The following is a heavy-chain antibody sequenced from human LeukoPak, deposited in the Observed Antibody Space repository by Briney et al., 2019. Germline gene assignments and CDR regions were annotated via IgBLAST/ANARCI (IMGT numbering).Heavy chain of an antibody. CDR2: ITGSGGST. V-gene: IGHV3-23*01. D-gene: IGHD7-27*01. J-gene: IGHJ4*02. CDR3: AKNWGTSNYFFDY. CDR1: GFTFSTFA. Sequence: GGSLRLSCAASGFTFSTFAMSWVRQAPGKGLEWVSAITGSGGSTYYTDSVKGRFTISRDNSKNTVYLQMNSLRAEDTAIYYCAKNWGTSNYFFDYWGQGTLVTVSS.